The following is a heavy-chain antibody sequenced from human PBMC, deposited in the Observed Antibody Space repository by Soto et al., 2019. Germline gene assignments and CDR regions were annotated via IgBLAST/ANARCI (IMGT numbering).Heavy chain of an antibody. CDR2: IXYXGXX. V-gene: IGHV4-59*01. J-gene: IGHJ5*02. Sequence: SETLSLTCTVSGGSISGYYWSWIRQPPGKGLEWIGYIXYXGXXXYXXSLNSRVTMSVDTSKNQFSLHLNYVTAADTAVYYCARGGASSKWLDPWGQGTLVTVSS. CDR3: ARGGASSKWLDP. CDR1: GGSISGYY. D-gene: IGHD3-10*01.